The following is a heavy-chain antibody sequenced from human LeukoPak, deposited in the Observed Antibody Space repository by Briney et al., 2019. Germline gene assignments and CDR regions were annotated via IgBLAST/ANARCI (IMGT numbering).Heavy chain of an antibody. V-gene: IGHV4-34*01. Sequence: SETLSLTCAVYGGSFSGYYWNWIRQPPGKGLEWIGEINHSGSTNYNPSLKSRVTISVDTSKNQFSLKLNSVTAADTAVYYCARDTTTGSYWGQGTLVTVSS. D-gene: IGHD1-1*01. CDR1: GGSFSGYY. J-gene: IGHJ4*02. CDR3: ARDTTTGSY. CDR2: INHSGST.